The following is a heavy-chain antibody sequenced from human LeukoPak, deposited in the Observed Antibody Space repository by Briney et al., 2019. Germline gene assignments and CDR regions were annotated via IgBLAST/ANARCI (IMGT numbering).Heavy chain of an antibody. CDR2: INHSGST. Sequence: SETLSLTCAVYGGSFSGYYWSWIRQPPGKGLEWIGEINHSGSTNYNPSPKSRVTISVDTSKNQFSLKLSSVTAADTAVYYCARRGYLWFGELSWFDPWGQGTLVTVSS. J-gene: IGHJ5*02. CDR1: GGSFSGYY. CDR3: ARRGYLWFGELSWFDP. D-gene: IGHD3-10*01. V-gene: IGHV4-34*01.